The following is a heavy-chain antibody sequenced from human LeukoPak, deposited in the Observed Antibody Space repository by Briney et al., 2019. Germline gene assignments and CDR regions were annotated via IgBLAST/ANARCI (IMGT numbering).Heavy chain of an antibody. D-gene: IGHD6-19*01. Sequence: PSETLSLTCAVYGGSFSGYYWSWIRQAPGKGLEWIGEINHSGSTNYNPSLKSRVTISVDTSKNQFSLKLSSVTAADTAVYYCARAWVAVAGFTKYYFDYWGQGTLVTVSS. J-gene: IGHJ4*02. V-gene: IGHV4-34*01. CDR2: INHSGST. CDR1: GGSFSGYY. CDR3: ARAWVAVAGFTKYYFDY.